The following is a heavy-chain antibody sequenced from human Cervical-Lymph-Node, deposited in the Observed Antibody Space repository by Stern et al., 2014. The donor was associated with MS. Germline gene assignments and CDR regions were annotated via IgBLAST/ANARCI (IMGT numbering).Heavy chain of an antibody. CDR2: IHHRGAT. J-gene: IGHJ3*02. V-gene: IGHV4-31*03. CDR3: AAIGPLMEGAAFDI. D-gene: IGHD3-16*01. CDR1: GAPVNSGGYY. Sequence: QVQLQESGPGLVKPSQTLSLSCTVSGAPVNSGGYYWTWLRQVPGKGREWIGYIHHRGATFYKPPLQRRVTISVDTSENQVSLMLSSVTAADTAVYYCAAIGPLMEGAAFDIWGQGTLVTVSS.